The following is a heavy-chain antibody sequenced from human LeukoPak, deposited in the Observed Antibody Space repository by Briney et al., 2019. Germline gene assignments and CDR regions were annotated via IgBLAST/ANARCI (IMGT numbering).Heavy chain of an antibody. Sequence: GGSLRLSCAASGFTFSSYAMSWVRQAPGKGLEWVSAISGSGGSTYYADSVKGRFTISRDNAKNTLYLQMNSLRAEDTAVYYCAREGAGRGGNPSFDYWGQGTLVTVSS. CDR3: AREGAGRGGNPSFDY. CDR1: GFTFSSYA. V-gene: IGHV3-23*01. D-gene: IGHD1-14*01. CDR2: ISGSGGST. J-gene: IGHJ4*02.